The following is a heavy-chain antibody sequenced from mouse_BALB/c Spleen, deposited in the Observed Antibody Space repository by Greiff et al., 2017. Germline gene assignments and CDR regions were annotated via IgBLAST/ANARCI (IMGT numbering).Heavy chain of an antibody. D-gene: IGHD2-1*01. CDR1: GFSLTGYG. V-gene: IGHV2-6-7*01. CDR3: ARVIYYGNYEAMDY. J-gene: IGHJ4*01. Sequence: VQLVESGPGLVAPSQSLSITCTVSGFSLTGYGVNWVRQPPGKGLEWLGMIWGDGSTDYNSALKSRLSISKDNSKSQVFLKMNSLQTDDTARYYCARVIYYGNYEAMDYWGQGTSVTVSS. CDR2: IWGDGST.